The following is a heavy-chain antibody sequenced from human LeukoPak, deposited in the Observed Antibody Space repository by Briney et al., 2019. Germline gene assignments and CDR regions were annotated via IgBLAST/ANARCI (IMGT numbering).Heavy chain of an antibody. V-gene: IGHV3-21*01. CDR3: ARVGIAVAGTKGFDY. Sequence: GGSLRLSCAASGFTFSSYSMNWVRQAPGKGLEWVSSISSSSSYIYYADSVKGRFTISRDNAKNSLYLQMNSLRAEDAAVYYCARVGIAVAGTKGFDYWGQGTLVTVSS. D-gene: IGHD6-19*01. J-gene: IGHJ4*02. CDR1: GFTFSSYS. CDR2: ISSSSSYI.